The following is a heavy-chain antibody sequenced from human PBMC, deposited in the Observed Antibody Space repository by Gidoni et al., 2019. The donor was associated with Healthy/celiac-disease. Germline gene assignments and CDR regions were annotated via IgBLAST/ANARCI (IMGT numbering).Heavy chain of an antibody. J-gene: IGHJ3*02. Sequence: QMQLVQSGPEVKTPGTSVTVACQASGVSFASSAVQWVRQARGQRLEWIGGIVVGSGNTNYAQKFQERVTITRDMSTSTAYMELSSLRSEDTAVYYCAADHEAARPDAFDIWGQGTMVTVSS. D-gene: IGHD6-6*01. CDR1: GVSFASSA. V-gene: IGHV1-58*01. CDR2: IVVGSGNT. CDR3: AADHEAARPDAFDI.